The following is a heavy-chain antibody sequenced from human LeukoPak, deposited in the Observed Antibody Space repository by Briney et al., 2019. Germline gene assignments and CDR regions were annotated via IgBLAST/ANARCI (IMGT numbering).Heavy chain of an antibody. CDR3: ARGDIVVVPTHYYYYMDV. D-gene: IGHD2-2*01. Sequence: ASVKVSCKASGYTFTSYYMHWVRQAPGQGLEWMGIINPSGGSTSYAQKFQGRVTVTRDTSTSTVYMELSSLRSEDTAVYYCARGDIVVVPTHYYYYMDVWGKGTTVTVSS. J-gene: IGHJ6*03. CDR2: INPSGGST. V-gene: IGHV1-46*01. CDR1: GYTFTSYY.